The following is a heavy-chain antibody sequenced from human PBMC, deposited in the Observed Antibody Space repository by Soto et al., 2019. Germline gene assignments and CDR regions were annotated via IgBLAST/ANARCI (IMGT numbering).Heavy chain of an antibody. CDR3: AKDRRAGGNSAFYFDF. J-gene: IGHJ4*02. Sequence: PGWSLRLSCSASVFKFSNYAMSWCRQAPGKGLEWVSLISATGGGTYYADSVKGRFTISRDNSHNTLYLQVHSLTAEDTAVYYCAKDRRAGGNSAFYFDFWGQGAQVTVSS. V-gene: IGHV3-23*01. D-gene: IGHD3-16*01. CDR1: VFKFSNYA. CDR2: ISATGGGT.